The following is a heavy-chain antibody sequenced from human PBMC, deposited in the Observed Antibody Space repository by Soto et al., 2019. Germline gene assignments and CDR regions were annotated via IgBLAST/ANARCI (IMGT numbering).Heavy chain of an antibody. J-gene: IGHJ6*02. CDR1: GYTFTSYY. CDR3: SVDTAMVSYYYYGMDV. Sequence: ASVKVSCKASGYTFTSYYIHWVRQAPGQGLEWMGIINPNTGSTSSTQRFRGRLTIDRDTSTSTVYMELRSLRSDDTAVYYCSVDTAMVSYYYYGMDVWGQGTTVTVSS. D-gene: IGHD5-18*01. CDR2: INPNTGST. V-gene: IGHV1-46*01.